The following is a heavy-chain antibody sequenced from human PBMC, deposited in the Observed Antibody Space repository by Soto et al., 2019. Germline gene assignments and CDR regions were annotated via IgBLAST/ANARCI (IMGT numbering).Heavy chain of an antibody. J-gene: IGHJ6*02. CDR1: GFTFSNYG. V-gene: IGHV3-33*01. CDR3: ATLPARPGPPGHDYYYYGMDV. CDR2: IWYDGITK. D-gene: IGHD2-2*01. Sequence: QVQLVESGGGVVQPGRSLRLSCAASGFTFSNYGVHWVRQAPGKGLEWVAVIWYDGITKDYADSVKGRFTISRDNSMNTLYLQMNSLRAEDTAVYYCATLPARPGPPGHDYYYYGMDVWGQGTTVTVSS.